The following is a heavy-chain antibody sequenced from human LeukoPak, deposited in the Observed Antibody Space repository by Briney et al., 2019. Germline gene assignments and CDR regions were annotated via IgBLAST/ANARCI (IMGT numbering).Heavy chain of an antibody. Sequence: GASVKVSCKASGGTFSSYAISWVRQAPGQGLEWMGRIIPIFGTANYAQKFQGRVTITTDESTSTAYMELSSLRSEDTAVYYCARDSVHDFWSGYSRRGFAFDIWGQGTMVTVSS. CDR1: GGTFSSYA. CDR2: IIPIFGTA. CDR3: ARDSVHDFWSGYSRRGFAFDI. D-gene: IGHD3-3*01. J-gene: IGHJ3*02. V-gene: IGHV1-69*05.